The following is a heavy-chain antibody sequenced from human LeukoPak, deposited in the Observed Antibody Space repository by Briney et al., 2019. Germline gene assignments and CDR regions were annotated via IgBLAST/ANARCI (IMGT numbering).Heavy chain of an antibody. CDR1: GYSISSGYY. CDR2: IYHSGST. CDR3: ARCFDYGDIPQAFDI. J-gene: IGHJ3*02. D-gene: IGHD4-17*01. Sequence: SETLSLTCAVSGYSISSGYYWGWIRQPPGKGLEWIGNIYHSGSTYYNPSLKSRVTISVDTSKNQFSLKLSSVTAADTAVYYCARCFDYGDIPQAFDIWGQGTMVTVSS. V-gene: IGHV4-38-2*01.